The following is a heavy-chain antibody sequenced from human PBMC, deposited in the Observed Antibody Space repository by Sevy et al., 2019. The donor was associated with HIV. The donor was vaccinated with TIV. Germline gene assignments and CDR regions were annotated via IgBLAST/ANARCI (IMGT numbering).Heavy chain of an antibody. CDR2: ISWNSGSI. D-gene: IGHD6-19*01. V-gene: IGHV3-9*01. Sequence: GGSLILSCAASGFTFDDYAMHWVRQAPGKGLEWVSGISWNSGSIGYADSVKGRFTISRDNAKNSLYLQMNSLRAEDTALYYCAKDTYGIAVAGTNPLDYFDYWGQGTLVTVSS. CDR1: GFTFDDYA. J-gene: IGHJ4*02. CDR3: AKDTYGIAVAGTNPLDYFDY.